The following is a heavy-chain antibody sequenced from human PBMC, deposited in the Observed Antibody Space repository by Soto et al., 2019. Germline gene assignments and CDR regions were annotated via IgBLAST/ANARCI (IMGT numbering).Heavy chain of an antibody. J-gene: IGHJ4*02. CDR3: ASPNTVTKDIDD. Sequence: QLQLQESGPGLVKPSETLSLTCTVSGSSISSSSYYWGWIRQPPGKGLEWIGSIYYSGSTYYNPSLKSRVTISVDTSKNQFSLKLSSVTAADTAVYYCASPNTVTKDIDDWGQGTLVTVSS. D-gene: IGHD4-17*01. CDR2: IYYSGST. CDR1: GSSISSSSYY. V-gene: IGHV4-39*01.